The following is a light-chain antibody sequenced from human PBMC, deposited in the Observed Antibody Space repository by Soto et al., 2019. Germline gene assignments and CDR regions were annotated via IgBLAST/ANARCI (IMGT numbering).Light chain of an antibody. CDR3: SSYAGSNNYV. Sequence: QSVLTQPPSASGSPGQSVTISCTGTSSDVGGYNYVSWYQHHPGKAPKLMIYDVSKRPSGVPDRFSGSKSGNTASLTVSGLQAEDEADYYCSSYAGSNNYVFGTWTQLTVL. CDR2: DVS. J-gene: IGLJ1*01. V-gene: IGLV2-8*01. CDR1: SSDVGGYNY.